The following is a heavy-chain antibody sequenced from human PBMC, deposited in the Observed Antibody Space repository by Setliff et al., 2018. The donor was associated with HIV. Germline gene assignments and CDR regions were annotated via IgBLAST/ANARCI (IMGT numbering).Heavy chain of an antibody. CDR1: GGSIRSYS. CDR3: ARDSDLDYSSSARWYFDL. Sequence: KPPETLSLTCTVTGGSIRSYSWSWIRQPPGKGLVWIGYIYYSGSTNYNPSLKSRVTISVDTSKNHFSLKANSVTAADTAVYYCARDSDLDYSSSARWYFDLWGRGTLVTVSS. D-gene: IGHD6-6*01. V-gene: IGHV4-59*01. CDR2: IYYSGST. J-gene: IGHJ2*01.